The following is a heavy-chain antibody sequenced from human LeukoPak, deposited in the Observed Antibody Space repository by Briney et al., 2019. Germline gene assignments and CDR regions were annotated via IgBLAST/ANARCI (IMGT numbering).Heavy chain of an antibody. CDR2: IYPGDSDT. CDR3: ARIIRTYCGGDCYRAEHFQH. Sequence: GESLKISCKGSGYSFTTYWIGWVRQMPGKGLQWMGIIYPGDSDTRYSPSFQGQVSISVDKSISTAYLQWSSLKASDTAMYYCARIIRTYCGGDCYRAEHFQHWGQGTLVTVSS. D-gene: IGHD2-21*02. J-gene: IGHJ1*01. V-gene: IGHV5-51*01. CDR1: GYSFTTYW.